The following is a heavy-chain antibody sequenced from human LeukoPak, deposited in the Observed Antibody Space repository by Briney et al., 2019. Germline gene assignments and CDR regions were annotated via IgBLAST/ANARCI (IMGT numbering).Heavy chain of an antibody. J-gene: IGHJ6*03. Sequence: GASVKVSCKASGCTFTGYYMHWVRQAPGQGLEWMGWINPNSGGTNYAQKFQGRVTMTRDTSISTAYMELSRLRSDDTAVYYCARDHRRDFWSGYSDYYYMDVWGKGTTVTVSS. CDR3: ARDHRRDFWSGYSDYYYMDV. V-gene: IGHV1-2*02. CDR1: GCTFTGYY. CDR2: INPNSGGT. D-gene: IGHD3-3*01.